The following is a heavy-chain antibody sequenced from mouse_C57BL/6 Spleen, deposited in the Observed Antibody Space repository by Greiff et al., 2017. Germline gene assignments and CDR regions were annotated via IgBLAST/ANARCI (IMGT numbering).Heavy chain of an antibody. Sequence: QVQLQQPGAELVKPGASVKLSCKASGYTFTSYWMHWVKQRPGQGLEWIGMFHPNSGSTNYNEKFKSTATLTVDKSSSTAYMQLSSLTSEDSAVYYCARETYSTGYAMDYWGQGTSVTVSS. D-gene: IGHD1-1*01. J-gene: IGHJ4*01. CDR1: GYTFTSYW. CDR2: FHPNSGST. V-gene: IGHV1-64*01. CDR3: ARETYSTGYAMDY.